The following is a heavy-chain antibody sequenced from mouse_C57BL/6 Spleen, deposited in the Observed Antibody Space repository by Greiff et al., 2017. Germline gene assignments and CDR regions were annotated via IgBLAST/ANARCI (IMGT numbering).Heavy chain of an antibody. CDR2: IDPETGGT. CDR3: TRWGTTVVADWYFDV. V-gene: IGHV1-15*01. CDR1: GYTFTDYE. Sequence: QVQLKESGAELVRPGASVTLSCKASGYTFTDYEMHWVKQTPVHGLEWIGAIDPETGGTAYNQKFKGKAILTADKSSSTAYMELRSLTSEDSAVYYCTRWGTTVVADWYFDVWGTGTTVTVSS. D-gene: IGHD1-1*01. J-gene: IGHJ1*03.